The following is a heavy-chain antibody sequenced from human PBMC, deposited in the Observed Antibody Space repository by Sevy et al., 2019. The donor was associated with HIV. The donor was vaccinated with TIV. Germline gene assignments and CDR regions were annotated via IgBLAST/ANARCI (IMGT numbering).Heavy chain of an antibody. CDR3: ARGGDFWTGYSNDAFYL. CDR1: GFPFINYW. D-gene: IGHD3-3*01. Sequence: GSLRLSCAASGFPFINYWMQWVRQSPEKGLVWVSRISTDGRTTGYADSVKGRFTISRDNSKNTLYLQINSLRVEDTAVYYCARGGDFWTGYSNDAFYLWGQGTMVTVSS. J-gene: IGHJ3*01. V-gene: IGHV3-74*01. CDR2: ISTDGRTT.